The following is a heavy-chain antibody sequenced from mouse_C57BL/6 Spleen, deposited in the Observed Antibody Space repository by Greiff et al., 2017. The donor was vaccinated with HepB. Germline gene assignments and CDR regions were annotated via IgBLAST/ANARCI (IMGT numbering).Heavy chain of an antibody. CDR2: ISSGGSYT. CDR3: ARHGPYDGYWSAWFAY. Sequence: EVKLVESGGDLVKPGGSLKLSCAASGFTFSSYGMSWVRQTPDKRLEWVATISSGGSYTYYPDSVKGRFTISRDNAKNTLYLQMSSLKSEDTAMYYCARHGPYDGYWSAWFAYWGQGTLVTVSA. J-gene: IGHJ3*01. CDR1: GFTFSSYG. V-gene: IGHV5-6*01. D-gene: IGHD2-3*01.